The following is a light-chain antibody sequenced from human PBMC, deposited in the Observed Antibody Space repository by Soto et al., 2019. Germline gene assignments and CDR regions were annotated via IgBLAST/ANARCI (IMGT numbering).Light chain of an antibody. CDR1: SGHSSYA. V-gene: IGLV4-69*01. CDR2: LNSDGSH. CDR3: QTWGTGDWV. Sequence: QLVLTQSPSASASLGASVKLTCTLSSGHSSYAIAWHQQQPEKGPRYLMKLNSDGSHSKGDGIPDRFSGSSSGAERYLTISSLQSEDEAEYYCQTWGTGDWVFGGGTKLPVL. J-gene: IGLJ3*02.